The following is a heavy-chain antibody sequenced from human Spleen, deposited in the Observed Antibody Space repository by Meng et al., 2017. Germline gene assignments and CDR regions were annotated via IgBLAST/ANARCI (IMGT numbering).Heavy chain of an antibody. V-gene: IGHV3-30-3*01. CDR2: VGHDGNSG. Sequence: QVQLVESGGGVVQPGRSLRLSCATSGFTFTNYAMHWVRQAPGKGLEWVAIVGHDGNSGCYADSVRGRFTISRDSARNTLYLQMNSLRAEDTAVYYCVRDFGGNSDSWGQGTLVTVSS. D-gene: IGHD4-23*01. CDR1: GFTFTNYA. J-gene: IGHJ4*02. CDR3: VRDFGGNSDS.